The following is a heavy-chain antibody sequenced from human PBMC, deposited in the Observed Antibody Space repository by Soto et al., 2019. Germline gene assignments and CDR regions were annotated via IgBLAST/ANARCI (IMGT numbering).Heavy chain of an antibody. CDR2: IYYSGST. Sequence: ASETLSLTCTVSGGSISSYYWSWIRQPPGKGLEWIGYIYYSGSTNYNPSLKSRVTISVDTSKNQFSLKLSSVTAADTAVYYCARDAAAVPTEILNTSHYYYGMDVWGQGTTVTVSS. V-gene: IGHV4-59*01. J-gene: IGHJ6*02. D-gene: IGHD6-13*01. CDR1: GGSISSYY. CDR3: ARDAAAVPTEILNTSHYYYGMDV.